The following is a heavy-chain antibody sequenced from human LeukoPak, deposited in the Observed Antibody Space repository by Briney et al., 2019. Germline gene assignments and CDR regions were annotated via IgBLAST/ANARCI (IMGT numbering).Heavy chain of an antibody. CDR1: GFTFSSYA. CDR2: ISYDGSNK. J-gene: IGHJ6*04. V-gene: IGHV3-30*04. D-gene: IGHD6-13*01. CDR3: ARDRYPYPGIAAAGTCMDV. Sequence: PGGSLRLSCAASGFTFSSYAMHWVRQAPGKGLEWVAVISYDGSNKYYADSVKGRFTISRDNSKNTLYLQMNSLRAEDTAVYYCARDRYPYPGIAAAGTCMDVWGKGTRSPSPQ.